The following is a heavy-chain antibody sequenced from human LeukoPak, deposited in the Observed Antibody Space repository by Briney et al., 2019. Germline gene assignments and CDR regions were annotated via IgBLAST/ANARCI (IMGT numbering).Heavy chain of an antibody. J-gene: IGHJ4*02. CDR1: GFTFSSYG. CDR2: ISTSGRHT. D-gene: IGHD5-12*01. Sequence: PGRSLRLSCAASGFTFSSYGMHWVRQAPGKGLEWVSYISTSGRHTNYADSVKGRFTISRDNAKKSLSLQMNSLRAEDTAVYYCARERGNSGYAVDYWGQGTLVTVSS. V-gene: IGHV3-21*05. CDR3: ARERGNSGYAVDY.